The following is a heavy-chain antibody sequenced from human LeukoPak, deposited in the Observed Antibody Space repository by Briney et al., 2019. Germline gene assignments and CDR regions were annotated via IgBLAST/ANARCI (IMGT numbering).Heavy chain of an antibody. CDR3: TRNEKDGQLGN. CDR1: GFSFNDEY. Sequence: KPGGSLRLSCAASGFSFNDEYMSWIRQAPGQGLQWIAYISASGDFRRSTDSVKGRFTISRDNAKNSLYLQMNSLRAEDTAVYYCTRNEKDGQLGNWGQGTLVTVSS. CDR2: ISASGDFR. J-gene: IGHJ4*02. V-gene: IGHV3-11*06. D-gene: IGHD5-24*01.